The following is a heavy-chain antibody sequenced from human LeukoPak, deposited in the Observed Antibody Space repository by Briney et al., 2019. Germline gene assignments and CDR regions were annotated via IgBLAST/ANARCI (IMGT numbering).Heavy chain of an antibody. D-gene: IGHD3-3*01. J-gene: IGHJ3*02. CDR2: INPSGGST. CDR3: ARGDTIFGVVMPGGNAFDI. CDR1: GYTFASYY. V-gene: IGHV1-46*01. Sequence: ASVKVSCKASGYTFASYYMHWVRQAPGQGLEWMGIINPSGGSTSYAQKFQGRVTMTRDTSTSTVYMELSSLRSEDTAVYYCARGDTIFGVVMPGGNAFDIWGQGTMVTVSS.